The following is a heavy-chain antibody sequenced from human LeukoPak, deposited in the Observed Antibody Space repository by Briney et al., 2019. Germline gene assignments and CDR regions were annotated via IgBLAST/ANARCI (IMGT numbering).Heavy chain of an antibody. CDR3: ARVNLHDYGAHFDY. Sequence: SQTLSLACTVSGGSISSGDYYWSWIRQPPGKGLEWIGYIYYSGSTYYNPSLKSRVTISVDTSKNQFSLKLSSVTAADTAAYYCARVNLHDYGAHFDYWGQGTLVTVSS. CDR1: GGSISSGDYY. D-gene: IGHD4-17*01. J-gene: IGHJ4*02. V-gene: IGHV4-30-4*08. CDR2: IYYSGST.